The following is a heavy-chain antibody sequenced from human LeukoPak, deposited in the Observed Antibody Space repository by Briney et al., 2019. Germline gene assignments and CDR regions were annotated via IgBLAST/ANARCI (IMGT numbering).Heavy chain of an antibody. CDR3: AKGALRAVAAYFDY. D-gene: IGHD6-19*01. V-gene: IGHV3-30*04. CDR1: GFTFSSYA. CDR2: ISYDGSNK. J-gene: IGHJ4*02. Sequence: GGSLRLSCAASGFTFSSYAMHWVRQAPGKGLEWVAVISYDGSNKYYADSVKGRFTISRDNSKNTLYLQMNSLRAEDTAVYYCAKGALRAVAAYFDYWGQGTLVTVSS.